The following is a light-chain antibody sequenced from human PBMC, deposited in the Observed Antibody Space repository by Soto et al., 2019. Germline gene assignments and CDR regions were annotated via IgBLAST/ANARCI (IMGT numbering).Light chain of an antibody. Sequence: QMAQSPSSLSASVGDRVSITCRASQGIRTYVAWYQQKPGKVPKPLIYAATTLHSGVPSRFSGSGSGTDFTLTITGLQPEDFATYYCQQSYSSPLLAFGGGTKVEIK. CDR1: QGIRTY. J-gene: IGKJ4*01. CDR3: QQSYSSPLLA. CDR2: AAT. V-gene: IGKV1-27*01.